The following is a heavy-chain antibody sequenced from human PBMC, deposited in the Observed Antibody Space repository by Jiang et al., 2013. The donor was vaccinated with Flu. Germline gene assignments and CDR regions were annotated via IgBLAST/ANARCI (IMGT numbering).Heavy chain of an antibody. CDR2: ISSSSSYT. D-gene: IGHD3-22*01. CDR3: AARRMGGSSGSFEY. Sequence: YISSSSSYTNYADSVKGRFTISRDNAKNSLYLQMNNLRAEDTAVYFCAARRMGGSSGSFEYWGQGTLVTVST. V-gene: IGHV3-11*06. J-gene: IGHJ4*02.